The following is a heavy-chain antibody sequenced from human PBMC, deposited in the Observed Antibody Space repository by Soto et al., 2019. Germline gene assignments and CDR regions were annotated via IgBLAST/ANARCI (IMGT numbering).Heavy chain of an antibody. J-gene: IGHJ4*02. Sequence: SETLSLTCTVSGGSISSYYWSWIRQPPGKGLEWIGYIYYSGSTNYNPSLKSRVTISVDTSKNQFSLKLSSVTAADTAVYYCARAHSGYSSSWYYFDYWGQGTLVTVSS. D-gene: IGHD6-13*01. CDR2: IYYSGST. V-gene: IGHV4-59*01. CDR3: ARAHSGYSSSWYYFDY. CDR1: GGSISSYY.